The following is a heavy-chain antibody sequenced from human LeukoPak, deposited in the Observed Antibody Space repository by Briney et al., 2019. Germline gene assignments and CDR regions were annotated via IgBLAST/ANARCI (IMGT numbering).Heavy chain of an antibody. CDR2: IYYSGST. V-gene: IGHV4-59*12. CDR3: ASCSGGNCHYAFDI. J-gene: IGHJ3*02. D-gene: IGHD2-15*01. Sequence: SETLSLTCTVSGGSISSYYWSWIRQPPGKGLDWIGYIYYSGSTNYNPSLESRVTISVDKSKNQISLQLSSVTAADTAVFYCASCSGGNCHYAFDIWGQGTMVTVSS. CDR1: GGSISSYY.